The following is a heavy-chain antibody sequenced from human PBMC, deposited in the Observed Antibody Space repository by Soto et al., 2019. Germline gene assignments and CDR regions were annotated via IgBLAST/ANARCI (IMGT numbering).Heavy chain of an antibody. Sequence: QVQLVQSGAEVKKPGSSVKVSCKASGGTFSSYAISWVRQAPGQGLEWMGGIIPIFGTANYAQKFQGRVTITADESTSTAYMELSSLRSEDTDVYYCARNLIDYSSYYYYYGMDVWGQGTTVTVSS. CDR3: ARNLIDYSSYYYYYGMDV. D-gene: IGHD2-15*01. J-gene: IGHJ6*02. CDR2: IIPIFGTA. V-gene: IGHV1-69*01. CDR1: GGTFSSYA.